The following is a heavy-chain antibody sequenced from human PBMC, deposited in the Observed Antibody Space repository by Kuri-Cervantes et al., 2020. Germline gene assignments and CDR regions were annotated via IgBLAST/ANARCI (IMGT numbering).Heavy chain of an antibody. Sequence: KVSCKGSGYRFTSYCSVWVRRMPGKGLEWMGIIYPDDPDTRYSKSFQGQVSISADKSITNAYLQWSSLKASGTAMYYFTRHRSFGEYHPFDYWGQGTLVTVSS. V-gene: IGHV5-51*01. CDR2: IYPDDPDT. CDR3: TRHRSFGEYHPFDY. CDR1: GYRFTSYC. D-gene: IGHD3-10*01. J-gene: IGHJ4*02.